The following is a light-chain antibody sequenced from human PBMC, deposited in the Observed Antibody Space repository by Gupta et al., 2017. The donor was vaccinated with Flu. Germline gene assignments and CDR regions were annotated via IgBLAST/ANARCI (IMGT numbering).Light chain of an antibody. CDR1: QDIGVY. V-gene: IGKV1-33*01. CDR2: TAS. CDR3: QQYDTLFT. J-gene: IGKJ3*01. Sequence: DIQMTQSPSSLSASVGDRVTITCQASQDIGVYLNWYQWKSGEAPKLLISTASDLEPGVPPRFSRSGSGTHFTFTINTLRPEDIATYYCQQYDTLFTFGPGTKV.